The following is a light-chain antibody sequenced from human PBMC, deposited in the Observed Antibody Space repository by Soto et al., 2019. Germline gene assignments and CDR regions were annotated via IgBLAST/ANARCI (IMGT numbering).Light chain of an antibody. CDR2: ENN. J-gene: IGLJ2*01. V-gene: IGLV1-51*01. Sequence: QSALTQPPSVSAAPGQKVTLSCSGTSNIGNNYISWYQQLPGTAPKLLIYENNKRPSGIPDRFSGSKSGTSATLGITGLQTGDEAVYYCGSWDDSLNVGAFGGGTKVTVL. CDR3: GSWDDSLNVGA. CDR1: SNIGNNY.